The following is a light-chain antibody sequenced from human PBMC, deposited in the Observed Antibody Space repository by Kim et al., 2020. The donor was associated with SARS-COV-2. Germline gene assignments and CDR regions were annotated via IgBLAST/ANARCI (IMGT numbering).Light chain of an antibody. CDR2: RDS. J-gene: IGLJ2*01. CDR1: NIGSKN. CDR3: QVWDSSTGGVV. V-gene: IGLV3-9*01. Sequence: SYELTQPLSVSVALGQTARITCGGNNIGSKNVHWYQQKPGQAPVLVIYRDSNRPSGIPERFSGSNSGNTATLTISRAQAGDEADYYCQVWDSSTGGVVFG.